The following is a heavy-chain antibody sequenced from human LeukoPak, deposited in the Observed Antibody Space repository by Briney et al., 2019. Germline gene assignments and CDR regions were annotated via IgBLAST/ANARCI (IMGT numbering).Heavy chain of an antibody. J-gene: IGHJ4*02. Sequence: GGSLRLSCAASGFSFSSYGMQWVRQAPGKGLEWVAIIFYDGSNKYYGDSVKGRFTISRDDSKNTLYLEMNSLKVEDTAVYYCARDRSSAIGVMDYWGRGTLVTVSS. CDR2: IFYDGSNK. D-gene: IGHD2-8*01. CDR3: ARDRSSAIGVMDY. CDR1: GFSFSSYG. V-gene: IGHV3-33*01.